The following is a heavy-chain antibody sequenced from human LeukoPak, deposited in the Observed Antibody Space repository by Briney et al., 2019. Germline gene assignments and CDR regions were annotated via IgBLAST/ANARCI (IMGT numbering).Heavy chain of an antibody. D-gene: IGHD4-17*01. CDR1: GYTFINYD. CDR3: ARAVTTRGYNWFDP. Sequence: ASVKVSCKASGYTFINYDINWVRQATGQGLEWMGWISAYNGNTNYAQKLQGRVTMTTDTSTSTAYMELRSLRSDDTAVYYCARAVTTRGYNWFDPWGQGTLVTVSS. CDR2: ISAYNGNT. V-gene: IGHV1-18*01. J-gene: IGHJ5*02.